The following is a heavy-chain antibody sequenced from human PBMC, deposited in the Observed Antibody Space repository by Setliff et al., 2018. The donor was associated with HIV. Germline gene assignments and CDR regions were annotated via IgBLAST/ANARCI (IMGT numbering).Heavy chain of an antibody. D-gene: IGHD2-2*01. CDR3: ARDHCSSSGCYEYSYYGMDV. CDR1: GYTFTSDY. CDR2: INPAGNPT. V-gene: IGHV1-46*01. Sequence: ASVKVSCKASGYTFTSDYIHWVRQAPGQGLEWMGIINPAGNPTSYAQKFQGRLTMTRDTSISTAYIEVSRLRSDDTAVYYCARDHCSSSGCYEYSYYGMDVWGQGTTVTVSS. J-gene: IGHJ6*02.